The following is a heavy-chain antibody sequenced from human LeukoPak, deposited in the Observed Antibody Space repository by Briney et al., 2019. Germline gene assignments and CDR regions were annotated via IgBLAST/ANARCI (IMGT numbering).Heavy chain of an antibody. Sequence: ASVKVSCKASGYTFTGYYMHWVRQAPGQGLEWMGWINPNSGGTNYAQKFQGRVTMTRDTSISTAYMELSRLRSDDTAVYYCARATPLRYYDFWSGTRWFGPWGQGTLVTVSS. J-gene: IGHJ5*02. V-gene: IGHV1-2*02. CDR3: ARATPLRYYDFWSGTRWFGP. D-gene: IGHD3-3*01. CDR1: GYTFTGYY. CDR2: INPNSGGT.